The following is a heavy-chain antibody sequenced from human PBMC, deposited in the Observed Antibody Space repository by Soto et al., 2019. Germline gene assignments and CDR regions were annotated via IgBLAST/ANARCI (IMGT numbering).Heavy chain of an antibody. CDR3: AHMIEGAFFDH. CDR1: GDGVSSNSAA. V-gene: IGHV6-1*01. D-gene: IGHD2-21*01. J-gene: IGHJ4*02. Sequence: SQTLSLTCAISGDGVSSNSAAWNWIRQSPSRGLEWLGRTYYRSKWYNDYAASVKSRITITKDTSKNQVVLTTTYMDPVDTATYYCAHMIEGAFFDHWGQGTLVTVSS. CDR2: TYYRSKWYN.